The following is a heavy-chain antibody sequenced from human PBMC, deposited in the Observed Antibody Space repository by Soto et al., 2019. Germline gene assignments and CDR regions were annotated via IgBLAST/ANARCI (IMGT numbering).Heavy chain of an antibody. V-gene: IGHV3-23*01. CDR3: ARDFKAYYGYNIFEY. CDR1: GFTFSSYC. CDR2: ISGSGDST. J-gene: IGHJ4*02. D-gene: IGHD3-3*01. Sequence: QPGGSLRLSCAASGFTFSSYCMSWVRQAPGKGLEWVSAISGSGDSTYNTDSLKGRFIVSRDNSKNTLYLQMNSLRAEDTAVYYCARDFKAYYGYNIFEYWGRGTSVTVSS.